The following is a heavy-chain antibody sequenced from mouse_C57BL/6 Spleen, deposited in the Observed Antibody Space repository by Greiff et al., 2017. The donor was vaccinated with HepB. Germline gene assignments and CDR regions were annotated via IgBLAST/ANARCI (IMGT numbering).Heavy chain of an antibody. Sequence: QVQLKQPGAELVKPGASVKLSCKASGYTFTSYWMHWVKQRPGQGLEWIGMIHPNSGSTNYNEKFKSKATLTVDKSSSTAYMQLSSLTSEDSAVYYCAYYSNYGFAYWGQGTLVTVSA. J-gene: IGHJ3*01. D-gene: IGHD2-5*01. CDR1: GYTFTSYW. CDR3: AYYSNYGFAY. V-gene: IGHV1-64*01. CDR2: IHPNSGST.